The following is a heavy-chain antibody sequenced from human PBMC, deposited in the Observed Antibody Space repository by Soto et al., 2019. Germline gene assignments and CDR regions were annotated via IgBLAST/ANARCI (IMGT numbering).Heavy chain of an antibody. V-gene: IGHV4-34*01. CDR2: INHSGST. J-gene: IGHJ4*02. D-gene: IGHD6-25*01. Sequence: SETLSLTCAVYGGSFSGYYWSWIRQPPGKGLEWIGEINHSGSTNYNPSLKSRVTISVDTSKNQFSLKLSSVTAADTAVYYCARGKSLGFGYYFDYCGQGTLVTVSS. CDR1: GGSFSGYY. CDR3: ARGKSLGFGYYFDY.